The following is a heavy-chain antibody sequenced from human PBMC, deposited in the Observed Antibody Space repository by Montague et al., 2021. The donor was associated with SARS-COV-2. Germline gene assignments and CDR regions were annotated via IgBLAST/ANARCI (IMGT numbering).Heavy chain of an antibody. V-gene: IGHV4-59*08. D-gene: IGHD1-26*01. CDR2: IYYSGST. CDR3: ARHVSGSLTHFHH. J-gene: IGHJ1*01. Sequence: SETLSLTCTFSGGSLSSYYWSWIRQPPGKGLEWIGYIYYSGSTNYNPSLKSRVTISVDTSKNQFSLNLSSVTAADTAVYYCARHVSGSLTHFHHWGQGSLVTVSS. CDR1: GGSLSSYY.